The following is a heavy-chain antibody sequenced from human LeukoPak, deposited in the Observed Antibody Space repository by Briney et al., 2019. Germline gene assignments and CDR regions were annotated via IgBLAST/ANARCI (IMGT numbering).Heavy chain of an antibody. CDR2: IYYSGST. D-gene: IGHD1-26*01. Sequence: SETLSLTCTVSGGSISSYYWSWIRQPPGKGLEWIGYIYYSGSTNYNPSLKSRVTISVDTSKNQFSLKLSSVTAADTAVYYCARGPGIVGSQVVYWGQGTLVTVSS. CDR3: ARGPGIVGSQVVY. V-gene: IGHV4-59*01. J-gene: IGHJ4*02. CDR1: GGSISSYY.